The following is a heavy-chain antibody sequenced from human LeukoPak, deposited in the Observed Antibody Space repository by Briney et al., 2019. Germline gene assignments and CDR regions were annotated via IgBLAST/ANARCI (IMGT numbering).Heavy chain of an antibody. CDR3: AKGHRMVARYYFDY. D-gene: IGHD5-12*01. J-gene: IGHJ4*02. V-gene: IGHV3-33*06. CDR1: GFTFSSYG. Sequence: GGSLRLSRAASGFTFSSYGMHWVRQAPGKGLEWVAVIWYDGSNKYYADSVKGRFTISRDNSKNTLYLQMNSLRAEDTAVYYCAKGHRMVARYYFDYWGQGTLVTVSS. CDR2: IWYDGSNK.